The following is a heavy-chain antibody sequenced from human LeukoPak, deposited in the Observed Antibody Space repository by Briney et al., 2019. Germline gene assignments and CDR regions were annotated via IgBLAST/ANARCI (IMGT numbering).Heavy chain of an antibody. D-gene: IGHD3/OR15-3a*01. J-gene: IGHJ4*02. CDR3: ARDQDWLGPFDY. V-gene: IGHV3-30-3*01. CDR1: GFTFSSYA. Sequence: GGSLRLSCAASGFTFSSYAMHWVRQAPGKGLEWVAVISYDGSNKYYADSVKGRFTISRDNSKNTLYLQMNSLRAEDTAVYYCARDQDWLGPFDYWGQGTLVTVSS. CDR2: ISYDGSNK.